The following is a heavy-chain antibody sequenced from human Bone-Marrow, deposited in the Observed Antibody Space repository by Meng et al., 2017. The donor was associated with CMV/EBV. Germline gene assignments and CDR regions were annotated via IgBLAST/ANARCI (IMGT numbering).Heavy chain of an antibody. CDR1: GFTFDDYA. J-gene: IGHJ6*02. D-gene: IGHD6-13*01. Sequence: SLKISCAASGFTFDDYAMHWVRQAPGKGLEWVSGISWNSGSIGYADSVKGRFTISRDNAKNTLYLQMNSLRAEDTAVYYCAKGTIAAAEPENYYYYYGMDVWGQGTTVTVSS. CDR3: AKGTIAAAEPENYYYYYGMDV. V-gene: IGHV3-9*01. CDR2: ISWNSGSI.